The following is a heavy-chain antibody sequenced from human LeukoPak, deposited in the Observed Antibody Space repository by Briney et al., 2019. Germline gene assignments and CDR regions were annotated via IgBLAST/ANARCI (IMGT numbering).Heavy chain of an antibody. CDR1: GYTFTSYD. CDR3: ARERHSSSWYREPLGY. Sequence: ASVKVSFKASGYTFTSYDINWVRQATGQGLEWMGWMNPNSGNTGYAQKFQGRVTMTRNTSISTAYMELSSLRSEDTAVYYCARERHSSSWYREPLGYWGQGTLVTVSS. CDR2: MNPNSGNT. V-gene: IGHV1-8*01. D-gene: IGHD6-13*01. J-gene: IGHJ4*02.